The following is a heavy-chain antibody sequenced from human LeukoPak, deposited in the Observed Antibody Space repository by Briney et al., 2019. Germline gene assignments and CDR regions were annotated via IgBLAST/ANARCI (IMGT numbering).Heavy chain of an antibody. CDR3: TRGRYNDY. D-gene: IGHD2-2*02. CDR1: GFTFSGYW. Sequence: GGSLRLSCAASGFTFSGYWMTWVRQAPGKGLEWVANIKQDGTEKYYVDSVKGRFSISGDNAKNSLYLQMNSLRDEDTAVYYCTRGRYNDYWGQGTLVTVSS. J-gene: IGHJ4*02. CDR2: IKQDGTEK. V-gene: IGHV3-7*01.